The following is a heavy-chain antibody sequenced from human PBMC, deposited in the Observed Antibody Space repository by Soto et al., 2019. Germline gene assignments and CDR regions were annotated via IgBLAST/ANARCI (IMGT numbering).Heavy chain of an antibody. CDR1: GFTFSSYT. V-gene: IGHV3-21*01. CDR2: ISSSSSYI. CDR3: ARGYSSGDY. D-gene: IGHD6-19*01. Sequence: EVQLVESGGGLVKPGGSLRLSCAASGFTFSSYTMNWVRQAPGKRLEWVSSISSSSSYIYYADSVKGRFTISRDNAKNLLYLQMNSLRAEDTAVYYCARGYSSGDYWGQGTLVTVSS. J-gene: IGHJ4*02.